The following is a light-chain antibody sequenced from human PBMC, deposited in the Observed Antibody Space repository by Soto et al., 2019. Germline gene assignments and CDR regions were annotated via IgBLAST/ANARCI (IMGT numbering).Light chain of an antibody. CDR3: QQYGSSPRT. Sequence: IVMTQSPVTLSVSPGERATLSCRASQSVSNNLAWYQQRPGQAPRLLIYGASSRATGIPDRFSGSGSGTDFTLTISRLEPEDFAVYYCQQYGSSPRTFGQGTKVDIK. CDR2: GAS. CDR1: QSVSNN. V-gene: IGKV3-20*01. J-gene: IGKJ1*01.